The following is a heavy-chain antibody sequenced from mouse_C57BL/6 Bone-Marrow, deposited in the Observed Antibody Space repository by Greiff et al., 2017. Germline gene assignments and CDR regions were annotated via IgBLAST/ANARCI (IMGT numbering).Heavy chain of an antibody. V-gene: IGHV1-59*01. CDR3: ALITTVVSYYCDY. J-gene: IGHJ2*01. CDR2: IDPSDSYT. Sequence: VQLQQPGAELVRPGTSVKLSCKASGYTFTSYWMHWVKQRPGQGLEWIGVIDPSDSYTNYNQKFKGKATLTVDTSSSTAYMQLSSLTSEDSAVYYCALITTVVSYYCDYWGQGTTLTVSS. D-gene: IGHD1-1*01. CDR1: GYTFTSYW.